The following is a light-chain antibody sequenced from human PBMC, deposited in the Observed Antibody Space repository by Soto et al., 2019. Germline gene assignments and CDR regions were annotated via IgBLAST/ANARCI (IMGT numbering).Light chain of an antibody. V-gene: IGKV3-11*01. CDR1: QSISSY. Sequence: EIVLTQSPATLSLSPGERATLSCRASQSISSYLAWYQQKPDQAPRLLIYDASNRATGIPARFSGSGSGTDFTLTIRSLEADDFSVYYCQQRSTWPFTFGPGTKVDIK. J-gene: IGKJ3*01. CDR3: QQRSTWPFT. CDR2: DAS.